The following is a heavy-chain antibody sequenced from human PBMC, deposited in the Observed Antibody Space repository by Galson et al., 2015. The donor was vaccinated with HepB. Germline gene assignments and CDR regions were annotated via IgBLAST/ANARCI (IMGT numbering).Heavy chain of an antibody. V-gene: IGHV1-69*06. D-gene: IGHD3-16*02. CDR1: GGTFSNYG. CDR3: ARGGEMATITIPMYYDYVWGSYQNGMDV. J-gene: IGHJ6*02. CDR2: IIPFFNRA. Sequence: SVKVSCKASGGTFSNYGINWVRQAPGQGFEWVGGIIPFFNRANYAQKFQARVTITADKITSTAYMELSSLRSDDTAVYYCARGGEMATITIPMYYDYVWGSYQNGMDVWGQGTTVTVSS.